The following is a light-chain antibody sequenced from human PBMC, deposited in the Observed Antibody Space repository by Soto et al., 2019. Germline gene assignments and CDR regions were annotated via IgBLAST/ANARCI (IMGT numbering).Light chain of an antibody. Sequence: EVVLTQSPGTLSLSPGERATLSCRASQSVTNTYLAWYQQRPGQATRLLIYAASSRATGIPDRFSGSGSGTEFTLTISRLEPEDFSMYYCQNYGSSPRTFGQGTRVEI. CDR2: AAS. CDR3: QNYGSSPRT. V-gene: IGKV3-20*01. CDR1: QSVTNTY. J-gene: IGKJ1*01.